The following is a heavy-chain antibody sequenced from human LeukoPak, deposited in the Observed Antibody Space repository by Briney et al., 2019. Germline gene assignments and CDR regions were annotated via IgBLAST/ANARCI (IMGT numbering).Heavy chain of an antibody. CDR3: ASDGPRKRNYYYYYMDV. J-gene: IGHJ6*03. Sequence: SETLSLTCAVYGRSFSGYYWSWIRQPPEKGLEWIGEINHSGSTNYNPSLKSRVTISVDTSKNQFSLKLSSVTAADTAVYYCASDGPRKRNYYYYYMDVWGKGTTVTVSS. CDR1: GRSFSGYY. D-gene: IGHD3/OR15-3a*01. V-gene: IGHV4-34*01. CDR2: INHSGST.